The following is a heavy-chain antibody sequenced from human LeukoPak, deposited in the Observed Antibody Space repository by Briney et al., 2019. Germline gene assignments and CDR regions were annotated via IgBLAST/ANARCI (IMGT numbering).Heavy chain of an antibody. CDR2: IYYSGSV. V-gene: IGHV4-59*01. D-gene: IGHD3-22*01. CDR3: ARENPSGYYNRPIDY. CDR1: GASLSSYY. J-gene: IGHJ4*02. Sequence: PSQTLSLTCTVSGASLSSYYWSWIRQPPGKGLEWIGDIYYSGSVKYNPSLKRRVTMSVDTSKNQFSLKLSSVTAADTAIYYCARENPSGYYNRPIDYWGQGTLVTVSS.